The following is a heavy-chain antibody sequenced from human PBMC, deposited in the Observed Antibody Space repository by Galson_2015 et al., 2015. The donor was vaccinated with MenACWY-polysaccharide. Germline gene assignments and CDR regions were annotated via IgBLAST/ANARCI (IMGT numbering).Heavy chain of an antibody. CDR3: AKDAVPQLQSTTGRDYFDY. J-gene: IGHJ4*02. Sequence: SLRLSCAASGFTFSSYAMSWVRQAPGKGLEWVSFIRYDGSDKYYTDSVKGRFTISRDNSKNTLYLQMNSLRIEDTAVYYCAKDAVPQLQSTTGRDYFDYWGQGTLVTVSS. CDR1: GFTFSSYA. D-gene: IGHD2-21*01. V-gene: IGHV3-30*02. CDR2: IRYDGSDK.